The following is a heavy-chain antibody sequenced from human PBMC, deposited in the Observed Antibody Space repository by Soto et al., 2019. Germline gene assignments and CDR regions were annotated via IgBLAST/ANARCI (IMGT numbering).Heavy chain of an antibody. CDR2: ISAYNGNT. V-gene: IGHV1-18*01. CDR3: ARRGLFSYYYGMDV. J-gene: IGHJ6*02. CDR1: GYTFTGDG. D-gene: IGHD3-16*01. Sequence: ASVKVSCKGSGYTFTGDGIGWVRQAPGQGLEWMGWISAYNGNTNYAQKLQGRVTMTTDTSTSTAYMELRSLRSDDTAVYYCARRGLFSYYYGMDVWGQGTTVTVSS.